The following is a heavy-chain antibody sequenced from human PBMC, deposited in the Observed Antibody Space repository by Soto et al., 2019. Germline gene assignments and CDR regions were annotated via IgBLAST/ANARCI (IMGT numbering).Heavy chain of an antibody. CDR2: MNPNSGNT. V-gene: IGHV1-8*01. CDR3: ARAGAYGSGSSYYYYYMDV. J-gene: IGHJ6*03. CDR1: GYTFTSYD. D-gene: IGHD3-10*01. Sequence: QVRLVQSGAEVKKPGASVKVSCKASGYTFTSYDINWVRQATGQGLEWMGWMNPNSGNTGYAQKFQGRVTMTRNTSISTAYMELSSLRSEDTAVYYCARAGAYGSGSSYYYYYMDVWGKGTTVTVSS.